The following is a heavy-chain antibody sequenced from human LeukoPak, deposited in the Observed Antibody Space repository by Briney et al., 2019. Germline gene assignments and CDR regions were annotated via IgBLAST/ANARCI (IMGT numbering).Heavy chain of an antibody. CDR3: ARAVTYGSGGSCYSRWFDP. V-gene: IGHV1-18*01. Sequence: APVKVSCKASGYTFTSYGISWVRQAPGQGLEWMGWISAYNGKTNYAQKLQGRVTMTTDTSTSTAYMELRSLRSDDTAVYYCARAVTYGSGGSCYSRWFDPWGQGTLVTVSS. CDR2: ISAYNGKT. J-gene: IGHJ5*02. CDR1: GYTFTSYG. D-gene: IGHD2-15*01.